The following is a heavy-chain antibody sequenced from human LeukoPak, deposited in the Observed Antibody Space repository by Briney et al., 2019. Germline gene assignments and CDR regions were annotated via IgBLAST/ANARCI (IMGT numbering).Heavy chain of an antibody. Sequence: GGSLRLSCVASGFTFSSYWMHWVRQVPGKGLVWLSRINSDGSSTSYAASVKGRFTISRDNAKNTLYLQMNSLRAEDTAVYYCAKVGPPYGSGSYSYWGQGTLVTVSP. V-gene: IGHV3-74*01. CDR3: AKVGPPYGSGSYSY. J-gene: IGHJ4*02. CDR1: GFTFSSYW. D-gene: IGHD3-10*01. CDR2: INSDGSST.